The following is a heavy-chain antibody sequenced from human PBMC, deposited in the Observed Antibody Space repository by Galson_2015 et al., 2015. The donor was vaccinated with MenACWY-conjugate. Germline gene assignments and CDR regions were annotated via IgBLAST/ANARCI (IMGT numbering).Heavy chain of an antibody. CDR3: AKDAQYSYRYGGPYHFDY. J-gene: IGHJ4*02. CDR1: GFTFSSYW. D-gene: IGHD5-18*01. V-gene: IGHV3-7*03. Sequence: SLRLSCAASGFTFSSYWMSWVRQAPGKGLEWVAHINQDGSEKYYVDSVEGRFTISRDNAKNSLYLHMNSLGAEDTAVYYCAKDAQYSYRYGGPYHFDYWGQGTLVTVSS. CDR2: INQDGSEK.